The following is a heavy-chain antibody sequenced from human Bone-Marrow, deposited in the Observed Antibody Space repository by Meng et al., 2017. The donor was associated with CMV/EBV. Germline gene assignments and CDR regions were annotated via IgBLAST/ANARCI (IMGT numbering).Heavy chain of an antibody. CDR2: IIPILGIA. V-gene: IGHV1-69*02. CDR1: GGTFSSYT. Sequence: SCKASGGTFSSYTISWVRQALGQGLEWMGRIIPILGIANYAQKFQGRVTITADKSTSTAYMELSSLRSEDTAVYYCASSTSVTGFGYWGQGTLVTVSS. CDR3: ASSTSVTGFGY. J-gene: IGHJ4*02. D-gene: IGHD2-2*01.